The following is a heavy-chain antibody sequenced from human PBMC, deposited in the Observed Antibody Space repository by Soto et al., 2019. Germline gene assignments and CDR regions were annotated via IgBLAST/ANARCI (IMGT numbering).Heavy chain of an antibody. CDR2: IYYSGST. CDR3: ARWWSGSRQGFDP. D-gene: IGHD3-3*01. CDR1: GGSISSGDYS. J-gene: IGHJ5*02. V-gene: IGHV4-31*03. Sequence: QVQLQESGPGLVKPSQTLSLTCTVSGGSISSGDYSWSWIRQHPGKGLEWIGYIYYSGSTYYNPYLKSRVTISVDTSKNQCSLKLSSVTAADTAVYYCARWWSGSRQGFDPWGQGTLVTVSS.